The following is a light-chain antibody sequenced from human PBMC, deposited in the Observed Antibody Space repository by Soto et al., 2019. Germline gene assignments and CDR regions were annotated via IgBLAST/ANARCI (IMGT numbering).Light chain of an antibody. J-gene: IGKJ4*01. CDR2: GAS. V-gene: IGKV3-15*01. CDR3: QQYNNWPPT. CDR1: QSVSSN. Sequence: EIVMTQSPATLSVFPGERATLSCRASQSVSSNLAWYQQKPGQAPRLLIYGASTRATGIPARFSGSWSGTEFTLTISSRQSEDSAAYHCQQYNNWPPTFGGGTKVEIK.